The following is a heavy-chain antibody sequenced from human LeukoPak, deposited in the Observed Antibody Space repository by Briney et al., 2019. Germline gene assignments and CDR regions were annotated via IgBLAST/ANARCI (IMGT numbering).Heavy chain of an antibody. V-gene: IGHV4-4*02. Sequence: PSGTLSLTCTVSGDSINSLDLWSWVRQPPGKGLEWIGEMYLSGTTHSNPSVKSRVTISIDKSKNQFFLNLSSVTAADTAVYYCARECGGDCPLDAFDIWGQGTMVTVSS. CDR3: ARECGGDCPLDAFDI. J-gene: IGHJ3*02. CDR2: MYLSGTT. D-gene: IGHD2-21*02. CDR1: GDSINSLDL.